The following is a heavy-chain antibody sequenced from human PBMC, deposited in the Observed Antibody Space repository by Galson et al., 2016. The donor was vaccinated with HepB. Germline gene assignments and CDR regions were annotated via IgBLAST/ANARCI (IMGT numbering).Heavy chain of an antibody. J-gene: IGHJ5*02. CDR1: GGNFKNYA. D-gene: IGHD1-1*01. CDR3: VGWKWSARSNWLDP. CDR2: IIPIFGTP. Sequence: SVKVSCKATGGNFKNYAISWLRQAPGQGLEWMGGIIPIFGTPNYAQGFQARVTITADESTSTVYMEVNSLTSADTAMYFRVGWKWSARSNWLDPWGQGTLVAVSS. V-gene: IGHV1-69*13.